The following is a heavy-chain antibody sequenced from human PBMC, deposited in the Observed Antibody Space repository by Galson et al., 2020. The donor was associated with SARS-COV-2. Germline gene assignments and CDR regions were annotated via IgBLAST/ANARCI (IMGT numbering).Heavy chain of an antibody. V-gene: IGHV2-70*11. D-gene: IGHD2-21*01. CDR3: ARIGVCRGGTCSFDS. CDR2: IDWDDDE. Sequence: SGPTLVKPTQTLTLTCTFSGFSISTSGMCVSWIRQPPGKALEWLARIDWDDDEHYSTSLKTRLTISKDTSKNQVVLTMTNMDPVDTATYFCARIGVCRGGTCSFDSWGQGTLVTVSS. J-gene: IGHJ4*02. CDR1: GFSISTSGMC.